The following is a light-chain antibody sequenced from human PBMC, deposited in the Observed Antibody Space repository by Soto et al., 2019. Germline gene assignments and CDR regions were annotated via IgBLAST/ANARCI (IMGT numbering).Light chain of an antibody. CDR3: SSYTSSSTLYV. CDR2: DVS. J-gene: IGLJ1*01. Sequence: QSVLTQPRSVSGSPGQSVTISCTGTSSDVGDCNYVSWYQQHPGKAPKLMISDVSKRPSGVPDRLSGSKSGNTASLTISGLQAEDEADYYCSSYTSSSTLYVFGTGTKVTVL. V-gene: IGLV2-11*01. CDR1: SSDVGDCNY.